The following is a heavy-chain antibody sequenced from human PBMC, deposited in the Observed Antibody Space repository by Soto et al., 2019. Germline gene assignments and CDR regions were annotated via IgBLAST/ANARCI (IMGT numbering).Heavy chain of an antibody. CDR2: IDSSGST. CDR3: ARIDGY. D-gene: IGHD2-21*01. CDR1: GDSIINVDYY. V-gene: IGHV4-30-4*01. Sequence: PSETLPLTSTVSGDSIINVDYYGSWFRQPPGRGLEWIGYIDSSGSTYYNASLKSRLTISVDKSKNQFSLRLTSVTAADTAVHYCARIDGYGGQGKMVTVS. J-gene: IGHJ4*02.